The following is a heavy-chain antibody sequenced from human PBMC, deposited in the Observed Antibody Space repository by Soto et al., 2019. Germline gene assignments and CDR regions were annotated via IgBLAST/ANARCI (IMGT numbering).Heavy chain of an antibody. V-gene: IGHV3-23*01. CDR2: LSGSGVST. J-gene: IGHJ6*02. CDR1: GFTFSSYA. D-gene: IGHD3-22*01. Sequence: EVQLLESGGGLVQPGGSLRLSCAASGFTFSSYAMTWVRQAPGKGLAWVSALSGSGVSTYYADSGKGRFTISRNNYKNTLYLQMNSLRAEDTAVYYCAKGGGSKDYYDTSGYYLYYYYAMDVWGQGTTVTVSS. CDR3: AKGGGSKDYYDTSGYYLYYYYAMDV.